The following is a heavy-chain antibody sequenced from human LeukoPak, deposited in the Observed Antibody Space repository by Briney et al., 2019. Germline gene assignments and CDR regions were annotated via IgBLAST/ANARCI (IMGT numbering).Heavy chain of an antibody. CDR3: ARPLVRGGTVAGTGAFDI. J-gene: IGHJ3*02. D-gene: IGHD6-19*01. CDR1: GFTFSSYS. CDR2: ISSSSSSYI. Sequence: GGSLRLSCAASGFTFSSYSMNWVRQAPGKGLEWVSSISSSSSSYIYYADSVKGRFTISRDNAKNSLYLQMNSLRAEDTAVYYCARPLVRGGTVAGTGAFDIWGQGTMVTVSS. V-gene: IGHV3-21*01.